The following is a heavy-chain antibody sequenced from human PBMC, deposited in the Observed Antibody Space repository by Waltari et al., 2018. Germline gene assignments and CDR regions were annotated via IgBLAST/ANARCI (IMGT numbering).Heavy chain of an antibody. J-gene: IGHJ4*02. CDR3: ARRRGRDGYNYPIDY. V-gene: IGHV4-34*01. D-gene: IGHD5-12*01. Sequence: QVQLQQWGAGLLKPSETLSLTCAVYGGSFSGYYWGWIRQPPGKGLEWIGEINHSGSTNYNPSLKSRVTISVDTSKNQFSLKLSSVTAADTAVYYCARRRGRDGYNYPIDYWGQGTLVTVSS. CDR1: GGSFSGYY. CDR2: INHSGST.